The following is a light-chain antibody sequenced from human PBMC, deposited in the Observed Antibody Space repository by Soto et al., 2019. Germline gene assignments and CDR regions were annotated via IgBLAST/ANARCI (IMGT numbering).Light chain of an antibody. CDR3: SSYTTSTNRQIV. J-gene: IGLJ1*01. CDR1: SSDVGGYNY. Sequence: QSVLTQPASVSGSPGQSITISCTGTSSDVGGYNYVSWYQHHPGKAPKLMIYDVSNRPSGVSNRFSGSKSGNTASLTISGLQPEDEADYYCSSYTTSTNRQIVLGTG. V-gene: IGLV2-14*03. CDR2: DVS.